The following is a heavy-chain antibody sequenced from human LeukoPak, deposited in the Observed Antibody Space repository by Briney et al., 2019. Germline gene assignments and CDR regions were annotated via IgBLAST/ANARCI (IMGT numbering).Heavy chain of an antibody. CDR3: AREGGTRKSWAAATPTYYYYGMDV. Sequence: PGGSLRLSCAASGFTFSSYWMHWVRQAPGKGLVWVSRINSDGSSTGYADSVKGRFTISRDNAKNTLYLQMNSLRAEDTAVYYCAREGGTRKSWAAATPTYYYYGMDVWGQGTTVTVSS. CDR1: GFTFSSYW. V-gene: IGHV3-74*01. J-gene: IGHJ6*02. CDR2: INSDGSST. D-gene: IGHD2-2*01.